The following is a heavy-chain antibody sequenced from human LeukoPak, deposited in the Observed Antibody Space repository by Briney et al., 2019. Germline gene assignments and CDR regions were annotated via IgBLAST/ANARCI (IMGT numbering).Heavy chain of an antibody. D-gene: IGHD6-19*01. CDR2: INHSGST. Sequence: SETLSLTCAVYGGSFSGYYWSWIRQPPGKGLEWIGEINHSGSTNYNPSLKSRVTISVDTSKNQFSLKLSSVTAADTAVYYCARHSGGAAVAGTPLDYWGQGTLVTVSS. J-gene: IGHJ4*02. V-gene: IGHV4-34*01. CDR1: GGSFSGYY. CDR3: ARHSGGAAVAGTPLDY.